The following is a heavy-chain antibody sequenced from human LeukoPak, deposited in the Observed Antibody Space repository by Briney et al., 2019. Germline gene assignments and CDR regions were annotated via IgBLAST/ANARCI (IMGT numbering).Heavy chain of an antibody. V-gene: IGHV3-7*01. Sequence: GGSLRLSCAASGFTFSSYWMSWVRQAPGKGLEWVANIKQDGSEKYYVDSVKGRFTISRDNAKNSLYLQMNSLRAEDTAVYYCARGADIVVVPAAGNWFDPWGQGTLVTVSS. D-gene: IGHD2-2*01. CDR2: IKQDGSEK. CDR1: GFTFSSYW. J-gene: IGHJ5*02. CDR3: ARGADIVVVPAAGNWFDP.